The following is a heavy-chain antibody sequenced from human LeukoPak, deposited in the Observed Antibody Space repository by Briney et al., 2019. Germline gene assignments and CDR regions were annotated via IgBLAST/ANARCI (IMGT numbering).Heavy chain of an antibody. CDR3: ARVPPRLAAAGTRGFAFDI. CDR2: INHSGST. D-gene: IGHD6-13*01. J-gene: IGHJ3*02. V-gene: IGHV4-34*01. CDR1: GGSFSGYY. Sequence: SETLSLTCAVYGGSFSGYYWSWIRQPPGKGLEWIGEINHSGSTNYNPSPKSRVTISVDTSKNQFSLKLSSVTVADTAVYYCARVPPRLAAAGTRGFAFDIWGQGTMVTVFS.